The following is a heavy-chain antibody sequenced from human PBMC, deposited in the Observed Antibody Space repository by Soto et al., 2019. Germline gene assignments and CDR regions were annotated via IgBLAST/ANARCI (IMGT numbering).Heavy chain of an antibody. CDR1: GFTFSSYS. D-gene: IGHD4-17*01. CDR2: ISSSSSYI. J-gene: IGHJ4*02. V-gene: IGHV3-21*01. CDR3: ARDLYPYDYGGNHRDY. Sequence: EVQLVESGGGLVKPGGSLRLSCAASGFTFSSYSMNWVRQAPGKGLEWVSSISSSSSYIYYADSVKGRFTISRDNAKNSLYLQMNSLRAEDTAVYYCARDLYPYDYGGNHRDYWGQGTLVIVSS.